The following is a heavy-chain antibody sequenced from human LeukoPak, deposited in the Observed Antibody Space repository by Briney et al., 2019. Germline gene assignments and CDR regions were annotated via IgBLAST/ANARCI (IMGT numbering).Heavy chain of an antibody. CDR3: ARGRVYGSGSYFSRFFY. CDR2: INHSGST. CDR1: GGSFSGYY. J-gene: IGHJ4*02. D-gene: IGHD3-10*01. V-gene: IGHV4-34*01. Sequence: SGTLSLTCAVYGGSFSGYYLSWIRQPPGKGLEWIGEINHSGSTNYYPSLKSRGTISVDTSKNQFALKLSSVTAADTAVYYCARGRVYGSGSYFSRFFYWGQGTLVTVSS.